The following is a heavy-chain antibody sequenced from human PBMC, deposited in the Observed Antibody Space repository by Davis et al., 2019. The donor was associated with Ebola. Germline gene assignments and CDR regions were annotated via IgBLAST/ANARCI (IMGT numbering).Heavy chain of an antibody. J-gene: IGHJ4*02. D-gene: IGHD3-22*01. CDR3: ASGGDPSGYYFVY. CDR2: SSSSGFTI. Sequence: PAGSLRLSCAASAFTFRSYEMNWVRQAPGKGLEWVSYSSSSGFTIYYADSVKGRFTISRDNAKNSLYLQMNSLRAEDTAVYYCASGGDPSGYYFVYWGQGTLVTVSS. CDR1: AFTFRSYE. V-gene: IGHV3-48*03.